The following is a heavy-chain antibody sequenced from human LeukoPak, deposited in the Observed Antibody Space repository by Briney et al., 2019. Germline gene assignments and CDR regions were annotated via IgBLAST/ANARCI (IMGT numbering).Heavy chain of an antibody. Sequence: SETLSLTCAVYGGSFSGYYWSWIRQPPGRGLEWIGEINHSGSTSYNPSLKRRVTISVDTSKNQFSLDLISMTAADTAVYYCASHPLGAFGDFLNFDFWSQGTLVTVSS. CDR2: INHSGST. CDR1: GGSFSGYY. D-gene: IGHD3-10*01. V-gene: IGHV4-34*01. CDR3: ASHPLGAFGDFLNFDF. J-gene: IGHJ4*02.